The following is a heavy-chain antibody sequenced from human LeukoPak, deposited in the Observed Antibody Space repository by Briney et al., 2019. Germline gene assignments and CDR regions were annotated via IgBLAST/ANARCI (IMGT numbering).Heavy chain of an antibody. D-gene: IGHD6-13*01. CDR3: AHVEIAATVYFHA. CDR2: IYWDDDK. J-gene: IGHJ4*02. V-gene: IGHV2-5*02. Sequence: SGPTLVKPTQTLSLTFTFSGFSRSAKGMGVAWIRQPPGKAPEWLALIYWDDDKRYSPSLQNRLSITKYTSKNQVVLELTDFDDTDTDTYFCAHVEIAATVYFHAWGQGTLVTVSS. CDR1: GFSRSAKGMG.